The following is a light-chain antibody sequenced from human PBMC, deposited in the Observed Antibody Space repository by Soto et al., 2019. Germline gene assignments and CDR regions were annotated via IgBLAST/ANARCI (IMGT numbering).Light chain of an antibody. V-gene: IGLV2-14*01. J-gene: IGLJ3*02. Sequence: QSALTQPASVSGSPGQSITISCTGTSNDVGGYNFVSWYQQLPGKAPKLIIYEVTNRPSGISNRFSGSKSGNTASLTISGLQAEDEADYYCSSYTSVRGVFGGGTTLTVL. CDR1: SNDVGGYNF. CDR3: SSYTSVRGV. CDR2: EVT.